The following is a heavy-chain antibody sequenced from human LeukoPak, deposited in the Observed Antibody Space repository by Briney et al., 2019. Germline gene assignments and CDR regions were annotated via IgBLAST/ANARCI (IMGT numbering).Heavy chain of an antibody. J-gene: IGHJ6*03. CDR3: ARAASPYYYYYMDV. CDR2: ISSSSSYI. Sequence: GGSLRLSCAASGFTFSSYSMNWVRQAPGKGLEWASSISSSSSYIYYADSVKGRFTISRDNAKNSLYLQMNSLRAEDTAVYYCARAASPYYYYYMDVWGKGTTVTVSS. V-gene: IGHV3-21*01. CDR1: GFTFSSYS.